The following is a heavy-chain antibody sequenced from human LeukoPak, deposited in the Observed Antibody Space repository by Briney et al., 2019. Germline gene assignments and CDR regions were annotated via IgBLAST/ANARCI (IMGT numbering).Heavy chain of an antibody. Sequence: GASVKVSCKASGYTFTSYGISWVRQAPGQGLEWMGWISAYNGNTNYAQKLQGRVTMTTDTSTSTAYMELRSLRSDDTAVYNCARGLASLEGLYYFDYWGQGTLVTVSS. V-gene: IGHV1-18*01. J-gene: IGHJ4*02. CDR2: ISAYNGNT. CDR3: ARGLASLEGLYYFDY. D-gene: IGHD3-3*01. CDR1: GYTFTSYG.